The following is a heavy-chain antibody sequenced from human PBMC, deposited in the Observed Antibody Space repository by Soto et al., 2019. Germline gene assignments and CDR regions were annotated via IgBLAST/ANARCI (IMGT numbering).Heavy chain of an antibody. CDR3: ARSWGGELVS. J-gene: IGHJ4*02. CDR2: IKSDGSST. V-gene: IGHV3-74*01. D-gene: IGHD3-16*01. CDR1: GFPFSDYW. Sequence: EVQLVESGGGLFQPGGSLSLSCAAFGFPFSDYWMPWFRQAPGKGLVWVSRIKSDGSSTSYADSVKGRFTISRDNAKNTLYLQMNSLRAEDTAVYYCARSWGGELVSWGQGTLVTVSS.